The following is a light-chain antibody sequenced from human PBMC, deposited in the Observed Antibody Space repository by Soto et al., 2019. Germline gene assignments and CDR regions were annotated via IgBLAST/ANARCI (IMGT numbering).Light chain of an antibody. CDR2: DAS. J-gene: IGKJ4*01. CDR3: QQHINWPLT. CDR1: QSIGSW. V-gene: IGKV1-5*01. Sequence: DIQMTQSPSTLSASVGDRVTITCRASQSIGSWLAWFQQKPGKAPQVLIWDASSLQRGVPSRFSGSGSGTEFTLTISSLEPEDFALYYCQQHINWPLTFGGGTKVDIK.